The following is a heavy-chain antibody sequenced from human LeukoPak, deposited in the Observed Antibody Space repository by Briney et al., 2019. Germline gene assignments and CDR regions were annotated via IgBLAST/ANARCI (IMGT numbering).Heavy chain of an antibody. V-gene: IGHV1-69*13. J-gene: IGHJ3*02. Sequence: ASVKVSCKASGGTFSSYAISWVRQAPGQGLEWMGGIIPIFDTANYAQKFQGRVTITADESTSTAYMELSSLRSEDTAVYYCARARDVVVPAAIGDAFDIWGQGTMVTVSS. CDR2: IIPIFDTA. CDR1: GGTFSSYA. CDR3: ARARDVVVPAAIGDAFDI. D-gene: IGHD2-2*01.